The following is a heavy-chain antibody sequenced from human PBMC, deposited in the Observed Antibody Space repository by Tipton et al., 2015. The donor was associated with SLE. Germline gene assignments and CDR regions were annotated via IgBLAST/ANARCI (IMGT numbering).Heavy chain of an antibody. CDR3: ARTEQGTGSYYRLVFEI. J-gene: IGHJ4*02. CDR2: IFHTGSA. Sequence: TLSLTCTVSGGSISTYYWSWIRQPPGKGLEWIGYIFHTGSAYYNPSLRSRLTISLDRSNNQFSLKLSSVTAADTAVYYCARTEQGTGSYYRLVFEIWGQGTLVTVSS. D-gene: IGHD3-10*01. V-gene: IGHV4-59*12. CDR1: GGSISTYY.